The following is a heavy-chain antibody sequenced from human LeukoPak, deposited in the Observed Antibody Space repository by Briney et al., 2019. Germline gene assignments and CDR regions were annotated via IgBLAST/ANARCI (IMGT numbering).Heavy chain of an antibody. CDR3: ATQSNALFHY. J-gene: IGHJ4*02. CDR2: VGEDGSDK. D-gene: IGHD3-10*01. Sequence: GGSLRLSCAASGFTFTRYWMAWVRQAPGKGLEWVANVGEDGSDKYYADSVEGRFTISRDNAKNSMYLQIHSLRAEDTAVYYCATQSNALFHYWGQGTLVTVSS. CDR1: GFTFTRYW. V-gene: IGHV3-7*01.